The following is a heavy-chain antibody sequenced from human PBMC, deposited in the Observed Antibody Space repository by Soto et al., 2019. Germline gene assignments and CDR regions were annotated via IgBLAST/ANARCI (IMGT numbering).Heavy chain of an antibody. CDR1: GFSFSSYG. Sequence: QVQLVESGGGVVQPGRSLTLSCGASGFSFSSYGMHWVRQAPGKGLEWVAVTWHDGSNKYYADSVKGRFTISRDNSKNTVHLQMDSLRAEDTAVYYCARDVLYGSGCLDLWGRGTPVTVSS. CDR2: TWHDGSNK. V-gene: IGHV3-33*01. CDR3: ARDVLYGSGCLDL. J-gene: IGHJ2*01. D-gene: IGHD3-10*01.